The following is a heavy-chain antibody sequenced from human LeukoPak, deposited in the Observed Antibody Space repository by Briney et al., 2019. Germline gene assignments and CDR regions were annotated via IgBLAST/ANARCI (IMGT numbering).Heavy chain of an antibody. V-gene: IGHV3-66*01. Sequence: PGGSLRLSCAVSGFTVSSNYMSWVRQAPGKGLEGVSVIYSDRSTYYADSVKGRFTISGDNSKNTLFPQMDSLRAEDTAVYFCARALRGYSYVLDYWGQGTLVTVSS. CDR2: IYSDRST. CDR3: ARALRGYSYVLDY. D-gene: IGHD5-18*01. J-gene: IGHJ4*02. CDR1: GFTVSSNY.